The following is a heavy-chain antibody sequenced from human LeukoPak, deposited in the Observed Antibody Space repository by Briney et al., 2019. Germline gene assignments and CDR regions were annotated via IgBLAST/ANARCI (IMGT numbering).Heavy chain of an antibody. J-gene: IGHJ3*01. V-gene: IGHV3-7*01. D-gene: IGHD3-3*01. Sequence: GGSLRLSCAASGFTFSSYWMTWVRQAPGRGLEWVANIKEDGSEKYYVDSVQGRFTISRDNAKNSLYLQMNGLRVEDSAVYYCARGGATIFELWGNAFDLWGQGTVVTVSS. CDR3: ARGGATIFELWGNAFDL. CDR1: GFTFSSYW. CDR2: IKEDGSEK.